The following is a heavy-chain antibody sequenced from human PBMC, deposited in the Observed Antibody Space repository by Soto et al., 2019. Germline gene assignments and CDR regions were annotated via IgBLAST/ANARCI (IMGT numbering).Heavy chain of an antibody. CDR1: GFTLSSFD. CDR3: VRGQEVGAHFFDS. CDR2: IGTVGDT. V-gene: IGHV3-13*01. D-gene: IGHD2-15*01. Sequence: GGSLRLSCAASGFTLSSFDMHWVRQPIGKGLEWVSTIGTVGDTYYPVSVKGRFTISRENAKNSLSLQMNSLRAGDTAVYYCVRGQEVGAHFFDSWGQGTLVTVSS. J-gene: IGHJ4*02.